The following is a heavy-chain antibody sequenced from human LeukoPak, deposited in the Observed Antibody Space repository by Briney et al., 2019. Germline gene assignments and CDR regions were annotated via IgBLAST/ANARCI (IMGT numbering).Heavy chain of an antibody. Sequence: PGGSLRLSCAASGFTFSSYSMNWVRQAPGKGLEWVSSISSSSSYIYYADSVKGRFTISRDNAKNSLYLQMNSLRAEDTAVYYCARVEVVVVPAATYNWFDPWGQGTLVTVSS. CDR1: GFTFSSYS. CDR2: ISSSSSYI. J-gene: IGHJ5*02. D-gene: IGHD2-2*01. CDR3: ARVEVVVVPAATYNWFDP. V-gene: IGHV3-21*01.